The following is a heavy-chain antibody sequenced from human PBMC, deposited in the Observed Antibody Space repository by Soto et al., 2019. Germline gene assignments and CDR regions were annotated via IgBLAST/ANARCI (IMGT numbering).Heavy chain of an antibody. V-gene: IGHV4-28*01. CDR3: ARLGDSSGNHAYWFEP. CDR1: GYSISNTNW. D-gene: IGHD3-10*01. J-gene: IGHJ5*02. Sequence: QVQLQESGPGLVKPSDTLSLTCAVSGYSISNTNWWGWIRQPPGKGLEWIGYIYYSGNTYYNPSLKSRVTMSVDTSKNQFSLKLSSVTAVDTAVYYCARLGDSSGNHAYWFEPWGQGTLVTVSS. CDR2: IYYSGNT.